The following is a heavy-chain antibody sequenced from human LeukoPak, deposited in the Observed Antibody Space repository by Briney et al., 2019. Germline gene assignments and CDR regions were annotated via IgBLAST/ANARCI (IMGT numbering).Heavy chain of an antibody. V-gene: IGHV4-39*01. Sequence: SETLSLTCTVSSGSISSSSYYWGWIRQPPGKGLEWIGSIYYSGSTYYNPSLKSRVTISVDTSKNQFSLKLGSVTAADTAVYYCARLMAAADDYWGQGTLVTVSS. D-gene: IGHD6-13*01. CDR3: ARLMAAADDY. CDR1: SGSISSSSYY. J-gene: IGHJ4*02. CDR2: IYYSGST.